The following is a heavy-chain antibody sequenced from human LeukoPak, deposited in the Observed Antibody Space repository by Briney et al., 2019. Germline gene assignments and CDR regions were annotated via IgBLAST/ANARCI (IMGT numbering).Heavy chain of an antibody. CDR2: IYTSGST. J-gene: IGHJ3*02. CDR3: ARAPIWPYAFDI. V-gene: IGHV4-61*02. CDR1: GGSISSGSYY. Sequence: SQTLSLTCTVSGGSISSGSYYWSWIRQPAGKGLEWIGRIYTSGSTNYNPSLKSRVTISVDTSKNQFSLKLSSVTAADTAVYYCARAPIWPYAFDIWGQGTMVTVSS. D-gene: IGHD3-3*01.